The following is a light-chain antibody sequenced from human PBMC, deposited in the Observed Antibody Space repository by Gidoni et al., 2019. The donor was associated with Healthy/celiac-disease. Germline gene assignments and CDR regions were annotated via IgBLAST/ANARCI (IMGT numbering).Light chain of an antibody. Sequence: GDRVTITCRASQSISSWLAWYQQKPGKAPKLLIYDASSLESGVPSRFSGSGSGTEFTLTINSLQPDDFATYYCQQYNSWTFGQGTKVEIK. CDR3: QQYNSWT. V-gene: IGKV1-5*01. CDR2: DAS. CDR1: QSISSW. J-gene: IGKJ1*01.